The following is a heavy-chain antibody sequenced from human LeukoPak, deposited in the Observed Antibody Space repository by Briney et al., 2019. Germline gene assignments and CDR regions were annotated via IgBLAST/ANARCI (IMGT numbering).Heavy chain of an antibody. V-gene: IGHV3-23*01. J-gene: IGHJ4*02. CDR2: IIGSGSST. CDR3: AKDRAQQLVLDF. Sequence: GGSLRLSCAASGFTFSGYAMSWVRQAPGKGLEWVSAIIGSGSSTYYADSVKGRFTISRDNSKNTLFLQMNSLRAEDTAVYYCAKDRAQQLVLDFWGRGTLVTVSS. D-gene: IGHD6-13*01. CDR1: GFTFSGYA.